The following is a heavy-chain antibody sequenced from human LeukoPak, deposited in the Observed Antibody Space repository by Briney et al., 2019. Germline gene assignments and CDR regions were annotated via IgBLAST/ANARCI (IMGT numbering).Heavy chain of an antibody. CDR1: GFTFSSYS. J-gene: IGHJ3*02. V-gene: IGHV3-21*01. CDR3: ARESGTSYDAFDI. D-gene: IGHD2-2*01. Sequence: GGSLRLSCAASGFTFSSYSMNWVRQAPGKGLEWVSSISSSSSYIYYADSVKGRFTISRDNAKNSLYLQMNSLRAEDTAVYCCARESGTSYDAFDIWGQGTMVTVSS. CDR2: ISSSSSYI.